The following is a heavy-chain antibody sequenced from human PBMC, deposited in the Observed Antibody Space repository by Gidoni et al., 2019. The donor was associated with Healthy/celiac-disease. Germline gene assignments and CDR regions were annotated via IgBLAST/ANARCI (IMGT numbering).Heavy chain of an antibody. J-gene: IGHJ3*02. Sequence: EVQLLESGGGLVQPGGSLRLAWAASGVTFSSHAMSWVRQAPGKGLEWVSAISGSGGSTYYADSVKCRFTISRDNSKNTLYLQMNSLRAEDTAVYYCAKDAEGWIAAAGTVTDAFDIWGQGTMVTVSS. CDR1: GVTFSSHA. V-gene: IGHV3-23*01. D-gene: IGHD6-13*01. CDR3: AKDAEGWIAAAGTVTDAFDI. CDR2: ISGSGGST.